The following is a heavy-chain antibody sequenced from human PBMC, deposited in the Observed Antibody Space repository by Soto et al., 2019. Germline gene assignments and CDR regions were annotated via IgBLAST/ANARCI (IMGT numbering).Heavy chain of an antibody. Sequence: SETLSRTCTVSGGSVSSGRYYWSWIRQPPGKGLEWIGYIYYSGSTNYNPSLKSRVTISVDTSKNQFSLKLSSVTAADTAVYYCAREYSSSSSFDYWGQGTLITFSS. J-gene: IGHJ4*02. V-gene: IGHV4-61*01. CDR1: GGSVSSGRYY. D-gene: IGHD6-6*01. CDR3: AREYSSSSSFDY. CDR2: IYYSGST.